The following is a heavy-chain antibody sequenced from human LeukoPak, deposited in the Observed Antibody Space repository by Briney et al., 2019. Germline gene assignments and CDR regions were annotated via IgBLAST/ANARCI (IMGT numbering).Heavy chain of an antibody. V-gene: IGHV4-34*12. CDR3: EGSSYNSYYYYMDV. Sequence: PSETLSLTCSVSGGSFSGYHWRWIRQPPGKGLEWIGEIIHSGSTNYNPSLKSRVTISVDTSKNQFSLKLSSVTAADTAIYYCEGSSYNSYYYYMDVWGKGTTVTVSS. J-gene: IGHJ6*03. CDR1: GGSFSGYH. CDR2: IIHSGST. D-gene: IGHD2-2*01.